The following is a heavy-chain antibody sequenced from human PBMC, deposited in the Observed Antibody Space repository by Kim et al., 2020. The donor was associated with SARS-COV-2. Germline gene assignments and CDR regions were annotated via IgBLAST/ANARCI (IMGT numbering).Heavy chain of an antibody. D-gene: IGHD2-2*03. J-gene: IGHJ6*02. V-gene: IGHV1-18*01. Sequence: ASVKVSCKASGYTFTSYGISWVRQAPGQGLEWMGWISAYNGNTNYAQKLQGRVTMTTDTSTSTAYMELRSLRSDDTAVYYCARDPVGYCSSTSCSRYYYGMDVWGQGTTVTVSS. CDR2: ISAYNGNT. CDR1: GYTFTSYG. CDR3: ARDPVGYCSSTSCSRYYYGMDV.